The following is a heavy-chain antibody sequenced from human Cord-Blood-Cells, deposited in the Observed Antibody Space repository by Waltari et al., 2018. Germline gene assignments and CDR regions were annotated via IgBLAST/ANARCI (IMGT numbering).Heavy chain of an antibody. J-gene: IGHJ4*01. CDR2: NYYSGST. D-gene: IGHD3-22*01. Sequence: QVQLQESGPGLVKPSETLSLTCTVSGGSISSYYWSWIRQPPGKGLEWIGYNYYSGSTNYNPSLKSRVTIAVDTSKNQFSLKLSSVTAADTAVYYCARLGWNTYDSSGYYYFDYWGQEPWSPSPQ. CDR1: GGSISSYY. CDR3: ARLGWNTYDSSGYYYFDY. V-gene: IGHV4-59*08.